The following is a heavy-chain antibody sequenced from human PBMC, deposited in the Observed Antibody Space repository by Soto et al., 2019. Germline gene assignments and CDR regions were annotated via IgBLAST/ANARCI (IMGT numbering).Heavy chain of an antibody. D-gene: IGHD1-26*01. Sequence: GGSLRLSCAASGFTFSSYGMHWVRQAPGKGLEWVAVIWYDGSNKYYADSVKGRFTISRDNSKNTLYLQMNSLRAEDTAVYYCAREMGATTGYYGMDVWGQGTTVTVSS. CDR3: AREMGATTGYYGMDV. V-gene: IGHV3-33*01. CDR1: GFTFSSYG. J-gene: IGHJ6*02. CDR2: IWYDGSNK.